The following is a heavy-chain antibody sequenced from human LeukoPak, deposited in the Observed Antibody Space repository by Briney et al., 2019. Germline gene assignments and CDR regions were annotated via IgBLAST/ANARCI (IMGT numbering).Heavy chain of an antibody. CDR3: ARSPDFWSGRYYFDY. Sequence: PGRSLRLSCAASGFTFSSYGMHWVRQAPGKGLEWVAVISYDGSNKYYADSVKGRFTISRDNSKNTLYLQMNSLRAEDTAVYYCARSPDFWSGRYYFDYWGQGTLVTVSS. V-gene: IGHV3-30*03. CDR1: GFTFSSYG. CDR2: ISYDGSNK. J-gene: IGHJ4*02. D-gene: IGHD3-3*01.